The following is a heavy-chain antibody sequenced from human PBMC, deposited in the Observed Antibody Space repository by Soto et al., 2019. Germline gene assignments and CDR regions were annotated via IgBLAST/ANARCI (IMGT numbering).Heavy chain of an antibody. CDR2: IWYDGSNK. D-gene: IGHD5-12*01. Sequence: ESGGGVVQPGRSLRLSCAASGFTFSSYGMHWVRQAPGKGLEWVAVIWYDGSNKYYADSVKGRFTISRDNSKNTLYLQMNSLRAEDTAVYYCAREAKATDFDYWGQGTLVTVSS. J-gene: IGHJ4*02. CDR3: AREAKATDFDY. CDR1: GFTFSSYG. V-gene: IGHV3-33*01.